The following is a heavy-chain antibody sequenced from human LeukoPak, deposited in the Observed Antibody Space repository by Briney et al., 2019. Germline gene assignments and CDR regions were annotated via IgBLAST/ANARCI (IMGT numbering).Heavy chain of an antibody. CDR1: GGSISSGDYY. V-gene: IGHV4-30-4*08. D-gene: IGHD6-19*01. J-gene: IGHJ4*02. CDR2: IYYSGST. Sequence: SQTLSLTCTVSGGSISSGDYYWSWIRQPPGKGLEWIGYIYYSGSTYYNPSLKSRVTISVDTSKNQFSLKLSSVTAADTAVYYCARGLKQWLGSYFDYWGQGTLVTVSS. CDR3: ARGLKQWLGSYFDY.